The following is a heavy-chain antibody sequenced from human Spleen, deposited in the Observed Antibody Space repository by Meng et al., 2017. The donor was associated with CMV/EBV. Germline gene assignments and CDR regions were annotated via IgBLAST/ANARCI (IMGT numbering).Heavy chain of an antibody. V-gene: IGHV1-2*02. Sequence: ASVKVSCKAYGYTFTVHYLHWVRQAPGQGLEWMGWINPNSGGTYYAQKFQGRATMTRDTSTRTAYMDLSRLRSEDTALYYCAREWRRRRYDGNYYVPDGFDIWGQGTMVTVSS. D-gene: IGHD1-26*01. CDR3: AREWRRRRYDGNYYVPDGFDI. CDR1: GYTFTVHY. J-gene: IGHJ3*02. CDR2: INPNSGGT.